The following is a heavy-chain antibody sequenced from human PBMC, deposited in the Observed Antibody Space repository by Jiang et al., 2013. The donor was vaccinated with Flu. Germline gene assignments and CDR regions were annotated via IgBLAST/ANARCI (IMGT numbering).Heavy chain of an antibody. J-gene: IGHJ4*02. D-gene: IGHD3-10*01. CDR2: ISAYNGNT. CDR1: GYTFTSYG. V-gene: IGHV1-18*04. CDR3: AGDRVTMVRGVIADY. Sequence: GAEVKKPGASVKVSCKASGYTFTSYGISWVRQAPGQGLEWMGWISAYNGNTNYAQKLQGRVTMTTDTSTSTAYMELRSLRSDDTAVYYCAGDRVTMVRGVIADYWGQGTLVTVSS.